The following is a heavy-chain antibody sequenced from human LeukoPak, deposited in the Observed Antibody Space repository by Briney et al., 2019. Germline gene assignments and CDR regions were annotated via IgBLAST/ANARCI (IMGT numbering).Heavy chain of an antibody. J-gene: IGHJ5*02. CDR3: ARTTPTYYDILTGYYGKFDP. Sequence: ETLSLTSPVSSDFISNYYWSWIRQPQRKGLEWIGYIYYSGSTNYNPSLKSRATISVDTSKNQFSLELRSVTAADTAVYYCARTTPTYYDILTGYYGKFDPWGQGTLVTVSS. V-gene: IGHV4-59*01. D-gene: IGHD3-9*01. CDR1: SDFISNYY. CDR2: IYYSGST.